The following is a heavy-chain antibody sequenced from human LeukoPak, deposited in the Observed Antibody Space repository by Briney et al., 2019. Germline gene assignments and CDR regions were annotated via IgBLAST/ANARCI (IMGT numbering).Heavy chain of an antibody. V-gene: IGHV3-43*02. Sequence: GGSLRLSCAASGFTFDDYAMHWVRQAPGKGLEWVSLISGDGGSTYYADSVKGRFTISRDNSKNSLYLQMNSLRTEDTALYYCAKDNTRERYSYGYYFDDWGQGTLVTVSS. CDR3: AKDNTRERYSYGYYFDD. CDR2: ISGDGGST. CDR1: GFTFDDYA. D-gene: IGHD5-18*01. J-gene: IGHJ4*02.